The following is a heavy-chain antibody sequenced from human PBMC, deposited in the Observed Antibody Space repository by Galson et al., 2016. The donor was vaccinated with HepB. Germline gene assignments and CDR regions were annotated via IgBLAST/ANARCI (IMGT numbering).Heavy chain of an antibody. Sequence: SLRLSCAASGFTSSDYWLSWVRQTPGKGLEWVVNIKQDGSEKTYVDSVKGRFTISRDNARNSLYLQMNSLRAEDTAVYYCARDRYVGDTWGYYNIDYWGQGTLVTVSS. V-gene: IGHV3-7*01. CDR3: ARDRYVGDTWGYYNIDY. CDR2: IKQDGSEK. D-gene: IGHD3-22*01. J-gene: IGHJ4*02. CDR1: GFTSSDYW.